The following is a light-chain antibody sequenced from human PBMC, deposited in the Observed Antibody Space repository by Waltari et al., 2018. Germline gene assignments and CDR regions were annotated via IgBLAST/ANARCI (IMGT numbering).Light chain of an antibody. CDR2: DVR. CDR1: SSDFGGYKY. J-gene: IGLJ3*02. CDR3: CSYAGSRWV. V-gene: IGLV2-11*01. Sequence: QSALTQPRSVPGSPGQSVTISCTGTSSDFGGYKYVSWYQQHPGKAPKLMIFDVRKRPSGVPDRFSGSKSGSTASLTISGLQAEDEADYYCCSYAGSRWVFGGGTKLTVL.